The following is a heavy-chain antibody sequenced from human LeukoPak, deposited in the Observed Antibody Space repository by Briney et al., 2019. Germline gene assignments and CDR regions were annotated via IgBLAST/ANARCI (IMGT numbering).Heavy chain of an antibody. Sequence: SETLSLTCTVSGGSISSGSYYWSWIRQPAGTGLEWIGRIYTSGSTNYNPSLKSRVTISVDTSKNQFSLKLSSVTAADTAVYYCAREVLLWFGDPPPHFDPWGQGTLVTVSS. CDR1: GGSISSGSYY. CDR2: IYTSGST. V-gene: IGHV4-61*02. CDR3: AREVLLWFGDPPPHFDP. J-gene: IGHJ5*02. D-gene: IGHD3-10*01.